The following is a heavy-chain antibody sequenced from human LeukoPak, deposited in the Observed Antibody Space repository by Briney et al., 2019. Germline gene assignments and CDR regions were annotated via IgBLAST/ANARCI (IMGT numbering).Heavy chain of an antibody. CDR2: IYYDGGNK. J-gene: IGHJ4*02. D-gene: IGHD6-13*01. V-gene: IGHV3-33*01. Sequence: GGSLRLSCAASGFTFSTYGMHWVRQAPGKGLEWEAIIYYDGGNKYYADSVKGRFTISRDNSKNTLYLQMNSLRAEDTAVYYCARDTRIAAAGTIDYWGQGTLVTVSS. CDR1: GFTFSTYG. CDR3: ARDTRIAAAGTIDY.